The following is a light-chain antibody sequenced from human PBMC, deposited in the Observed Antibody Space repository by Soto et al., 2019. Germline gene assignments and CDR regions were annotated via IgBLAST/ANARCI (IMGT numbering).Light chain of an antibody. J-gene: IGLJ1*01. CDR3: ATRDDSPPSFHV. CDR1: TSHFGSHY. V-gene: IGLV1-47*01. Sequence: QSALTQPPSASGTPGQGVTISCSGSTSHFGSHYVYCYQQLPGKAPKLLIYRKNQRPSGVPDRFSGSKSGTSASLAISGLRSDDEAHYFSATRDDSPPSFHVYGNGTKIIV. CDR2: RKN.